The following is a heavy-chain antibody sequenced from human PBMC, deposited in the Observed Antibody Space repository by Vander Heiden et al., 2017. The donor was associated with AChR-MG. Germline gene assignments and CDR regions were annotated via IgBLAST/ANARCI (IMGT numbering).Heavy chain of an antibody. CDR2: IYYSGST. CDR1: GCSISSGGYY. Sequence: QVQLQESGPGLVKPSQTLSLTCTVSGCSISSGGYYWSWIRQHPGKGLEWIGYIYYSGSTYYNPSLKSRVTISVDTSKNQFSLKLSSVTAADTAVYYCARDGAGTTSHWFDPWGQGTLVTVSS. CDR3: ARDGAGTTSHWFDP. J-gene: IGHJ5*02. V-gene: IGHV4-31*03. D-gene: IGHD1-7*01.